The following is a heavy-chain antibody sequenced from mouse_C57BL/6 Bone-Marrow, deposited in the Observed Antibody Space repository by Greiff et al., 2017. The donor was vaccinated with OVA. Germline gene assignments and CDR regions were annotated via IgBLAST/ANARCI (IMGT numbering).Heavy chain of an antibody. J-gene: IGHJ3*01. CDR1: GFSLSTFGMG. CDR2: IWWDDDK. CDR3: DRMGYYGSRYSWFAY. Sequence: QVTLKECGPGILQPSQTLSLTCSFSGFSLSTFGMGVGWIRQPSGKGLEWLAHIWWDDDKYYNPALKSRLTISKATSNNQVFLKIANVDTAVTARYSCDRMGYYGSRYSWFAYWGKGTLVTVSA. D-gene: IGHD1-1*01. V-gene: IGHV8-8*01.